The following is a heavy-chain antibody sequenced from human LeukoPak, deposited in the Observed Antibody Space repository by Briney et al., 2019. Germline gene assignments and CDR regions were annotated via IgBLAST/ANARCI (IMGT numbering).Heavy chain of an antibody. V-gene: IGHV4-39*01. CDR2: IYDSGST. CDR1: GGSISSSSYY. J-gene: IGHJ6*03. CDR3: ARQVMQPGYYYMDV. D-gene: IGHD2-8*01. Sequence: PSETLSLTCTVSGGSISSSSYYWGWIRQPPGKGLEWIGSIYDSGSTYYNPSLKSRVTISVDTSKNQFSLKLSSVTAADTAVYYCARQVMQPGYYYMDVWGKGTTVTVSS.